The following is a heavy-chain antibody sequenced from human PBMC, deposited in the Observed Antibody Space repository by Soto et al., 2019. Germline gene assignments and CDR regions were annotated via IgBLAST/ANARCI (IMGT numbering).Heavy chain of an antibody. CDR2: IFCDDGI. CDR1: GFSLSTARMG. Sequence: QVTLKESGPVLVKPTETLTLTCTVSGFSLSTARMGVTWIRQPPGKALEWLAHIFCDDGISYSTSLKTRLTISKDTSKSQVVLTLSNMDAGDTATYFCARILNPSGTTWFDPWGQGTLVSVSS. J-gene: IGHJ5*02. CDR3: ARILNPSGTTWFDP. V-gene: IGHV2-26*01. D-gene: IGHD1-1*01.